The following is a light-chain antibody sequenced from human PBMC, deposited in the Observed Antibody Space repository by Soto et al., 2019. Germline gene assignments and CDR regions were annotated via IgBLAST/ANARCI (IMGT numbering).Light chain of an antibody. CDR3: CSYAGSYSRV. Sequence: QSALTQPRSVSGSPGLSVTISCTGTSSDVGGYNYVSWYQHDPGKAPKLMISDVSKRPSGVPDRFSGSKSGNTASLTISGLQAEDEADYYCCSYAGSYSRVFGGGTKLTVL. CDR2: DVS. CDR1: SSDVGGYNY. V-gene: IGLV2-11*01. J-gene: IGLJ3*02.